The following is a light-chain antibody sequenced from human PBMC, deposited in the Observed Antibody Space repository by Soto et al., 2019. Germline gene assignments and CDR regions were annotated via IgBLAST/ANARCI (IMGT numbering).Light chain of an antibody. J-gene: IGKJ5*01. CDR2: GAS. Sequence: EILMTQSPSTLSVSPGERATLSCRASQSVSRHLDWYQQKPGQPPRLLIYGASTRATGIPERFSGSGSGTDFTLTISRLEPEDFETYYCQKYGSDPITFGPGTRLEIK. V-gene: IGKV3-15*01. CDR3: QKYGSDPIT. CDR1: QSVSRH.